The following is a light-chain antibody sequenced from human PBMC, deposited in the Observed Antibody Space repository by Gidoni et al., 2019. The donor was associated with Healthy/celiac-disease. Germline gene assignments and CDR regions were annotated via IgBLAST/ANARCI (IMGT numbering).Light chain of an antibody. CDR1: QSVLYSSNNKNY. CDR3: QQYYSTPCS. Sequence: DIVMTQSPDSLAVSLGERATINCKSSQSVLYSSNNKNYLAWYQQKPGQPPKLLISWASTRESGVPDRFSGSGSGTDFTLTISSLQAEDVAVYYCQQYYSTPCSFXXXTKLEIK. V-gene: IGKV4-1*01. CDR2: WAS. J-gene: IGKJ2*04.